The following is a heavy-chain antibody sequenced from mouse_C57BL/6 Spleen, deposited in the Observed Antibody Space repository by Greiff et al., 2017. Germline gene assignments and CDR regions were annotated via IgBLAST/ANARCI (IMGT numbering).Heavy chain of an antibody. V-gene: IGHV1-26*01. CDR3: ARYEAMVTWYFDV. CDR1: GYTFTDYY. J-gene: IGHJ1*03. D-gene: IGHD2-2*01. CDR2: INPNNGGT. Sequence: EVQLQQSGPELVKPGASVKISCKASGYTFTDYYMNWVKQSHGKSLEWIGDINPNNGGTSYNQKFKGKATLTVDKSSSTAYMELRSLTSEDSAVYYCARYEAMVTWYFDVWGTGTTVTVSS.